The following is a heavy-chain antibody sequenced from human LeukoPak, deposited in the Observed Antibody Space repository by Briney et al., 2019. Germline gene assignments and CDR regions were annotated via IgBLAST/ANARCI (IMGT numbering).Heavy chain of an antibody. D-gene: IGHD4-23*01. J-gene: IGHJ2*01. CDR3: ARPATVVIPWYFDL. Sequence: GESLKISCKGSGYSFTSYWIGWVRQMPGKGLEWMWIIYPGDSDTRYSPSFQGQVTISADKSISTAYVQWSSLKASDTAMYYCARPATVVIPWYFDLWGRGTLVTVSS. CDR2: IYPGDSDT. CDR1: GYSFTSYW. V-gene: IGHV5-51*01.